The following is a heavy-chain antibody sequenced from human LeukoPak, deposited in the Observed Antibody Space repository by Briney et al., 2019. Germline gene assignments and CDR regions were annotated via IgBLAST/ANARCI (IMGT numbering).Heavy chain of an antibody. V-gene: IGHV4-34*01. Sequence: SETLSLTCAVYGGSFSGYYWSWIRQPPGKGLEWIGEINHSGSTNYNPSLKSRVTISVDTSKNQFSLRLSSVTAADTAVYYCARDPYGVEGKNYFDYWGQGTLVTVSS. CDR3: ARDPYGVEGKNYFDY. J-gene: IGHJ4*02. CDR1: GGSFSGYY. D-gene: IGHD4-17*01. CDR2: INHSGST.